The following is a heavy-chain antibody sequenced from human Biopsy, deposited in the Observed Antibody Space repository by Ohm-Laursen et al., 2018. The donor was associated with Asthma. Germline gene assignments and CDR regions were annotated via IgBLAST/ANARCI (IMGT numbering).Heavy chain of an antibody. J-gene: IGHJ4*02. Sequence: SLRLSCAASGFTFSSYAMHWVRQAPGKGLEWVAVISYDGSNKYYADSVKGRFTISRDNSKNTLYLQMNSLRAEDTAVYYCARGPAWQQLDNWGQGTLVTVSS. D-gene: IGHD6-13*01. CDR2: ISYDGSNK. V-gene: IGHV3-30-3*01. CDR3: ARGPAWQQLDN. CDR1: GFTFSSYA.